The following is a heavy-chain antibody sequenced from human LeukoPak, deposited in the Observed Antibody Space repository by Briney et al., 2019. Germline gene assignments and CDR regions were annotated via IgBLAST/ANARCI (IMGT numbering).Heavy chain of an antibody. CDR1: GGSISSSSYY. Sequence: PSETLSLTCTVSGGSISSSSYYWGWIRQPPGKGLEWIGEINHSGSTNYNPSLKSRVTISVDTSKNQFSLKVSSVTAADTAVYYCARVKDPGGYYYYYYMDIWGKGNTVTVSS. J-gene: IGHJ6*03. D-gene: IGHD3-16*01. V-gene: IGHV4-39*07. CDR3: ARVKDPGGYYYYYYMDI. CDR2: INHSGST.